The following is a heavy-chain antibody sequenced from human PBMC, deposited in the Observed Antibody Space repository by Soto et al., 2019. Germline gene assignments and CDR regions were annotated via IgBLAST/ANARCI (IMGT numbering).Heavy chain of an antibody. J-gene: IGHJ6*02. CDR1: GGSVSSGSYY. CDR2: IYYSGST. V-gene: IGHV4-61*01. Sequence: SSETLSLTCTVSGGSVSSGSYYWSWIRQPPGKGLEWIGYIYYSGSTNYNPSLKSRVTISVDTSKNQFSLKLSSVTAADTAVYYCASSGTRGYSYGFADYYYYYGMDVWGQGTTVTVSS. D-gene: IGHD5-18*01. CDR3: ASSGTRGYSYGFADYYYYYGMDV.